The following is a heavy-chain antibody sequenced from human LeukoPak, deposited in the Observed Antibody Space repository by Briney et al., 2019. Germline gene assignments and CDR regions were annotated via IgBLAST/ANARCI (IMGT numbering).Heavy chain of an antibody. CDR2: IGTAGDT. Sequence: GGSLRLSCAASGFTFSSSGMHWVRQATGKGLEWVSAIGTAGDTYYPGSVKGRFTISRENAKNSLYLQMNSLRAGDTAVYYCARGLGIPAATAPYYFDYWGQGTLVTVSS. V-gene: IGHV3-13*01. CDR3: ARGLGIPAATAPYYFDY. J-gene: IGHJ4*02. D-gene: IGHD2-2*01. CDR1: GFTFSSSG.